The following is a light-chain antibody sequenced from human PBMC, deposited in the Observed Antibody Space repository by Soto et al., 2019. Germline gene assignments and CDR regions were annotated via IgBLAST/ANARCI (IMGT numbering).Light chain of an antibody. CDR3: LQFTSSPPAFT. CDR1: QSVSSRN. CDR2: GAS. J-gene: IGKJ2*01. Sequence: ESMLTQSPGTLSLSPGERATLSCRASQSVSSRNLAWYQQKPGQAPRLLIYGASIRATGIPDRFSGSGSGTDFTLTIGRLEPEYFAVYFCLQFTSSPPAFTFGQGTKLEI. V-gene: IGKV3-20*01.